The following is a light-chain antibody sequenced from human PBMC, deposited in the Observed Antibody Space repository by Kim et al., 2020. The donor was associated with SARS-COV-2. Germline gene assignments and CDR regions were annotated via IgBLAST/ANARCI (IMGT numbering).Light chain of an antibody. CDR1: SSNIGADYD. CDR2: GNN. CDR3: QSYDSRVRGVI. V-gene: IGLV1-40*01. J-gene: IGLJ2*01. Sequence: QRVTIYCTGTSSNIGADYDIHWYQHLTGTAPKLLIYGNNIRPSGGPDRFSGSKYDTSASLAITGLQAEDEGDYYCQSYDSRVRGVIFGGGTQLTVL.